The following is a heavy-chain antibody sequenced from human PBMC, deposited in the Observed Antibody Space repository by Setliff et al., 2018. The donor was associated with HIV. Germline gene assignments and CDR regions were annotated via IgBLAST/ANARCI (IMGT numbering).Heavy chain of an antibody. Sequence: GGSLRLSCAASRFDFNNYWMSWVRQAPGKGLEWVADIKQDGSKAYYMDSVKGRFTISRDNPKNSLYLQMTSLRAEDTAVYYCARDDSNGNTDAFDIWGQGTTVTVSS. V-gene: IGHV3-7*04. J-gene: IGHJ3*02. CDR1: RFDFNNYW. CDR2: IKQDGSKA. CDR3: ARDDSNGNTDAFDI. D-gene: IGHD5-18*01.